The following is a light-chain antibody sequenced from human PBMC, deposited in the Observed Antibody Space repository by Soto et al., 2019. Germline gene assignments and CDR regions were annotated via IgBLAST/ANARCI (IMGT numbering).Light chain of an antibody. Sequence: DIQMTQSPSTLSGSVGDRVTITCLASQTISSWLAWYEQKPGKAPKLLIYKASTLKSGVPSRFRGSGSGTEFTLTISSLQPDDFETYYCQHYNSYSEAFGQGTKVDIK. CDR3: QHYNSYSEA. CDR2: KAS. CDR1: QTISSW. J-gene: IGKJ1*01. V-gene: IGKV1-5*03.